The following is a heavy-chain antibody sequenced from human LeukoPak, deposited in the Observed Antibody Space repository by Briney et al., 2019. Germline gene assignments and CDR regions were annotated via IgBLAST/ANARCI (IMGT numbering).Heavy chain of an antibody. Sequence: SETLSPTCTVSGGSISSYYWSWIRQPAGKGLEWIGRIYTSGSTNYNPSLKSRVTMSVDTSKNQFSLKLSSVTAADTAVYYCARDRGRVPAAIIWFDPWGQGTLVTVSS. CDR2: IYTSGST. CDR3: ARDRGRVPAAIIWFDP. D-gene: IGHD2-2*01. V-gene: IGHV4-4*07. J-gene: IGHJ5*02. CDR1: GGSISSYY.